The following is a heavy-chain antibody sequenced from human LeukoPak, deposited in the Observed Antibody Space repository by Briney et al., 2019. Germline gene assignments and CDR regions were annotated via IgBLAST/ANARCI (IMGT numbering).Heavy chain of an antibody. CDR1: GFTFDDYA. V-gene: IGHV3-43D*03. CDR2: IIWDGDST. D-gene: IGHD3-22*01. CDR3: ATAPHDSTGIFDY. Sequence: GRSLRPSWAASGFTFDDYAMHWVRQAPGRRLECVSLIIWDGDSTYYSHSVKDRFTISTNNNKVSLYLQMKSLRTEDTALYYCATAPHDSTGIFDYWGQGTLVTVSS. J-gene: IGHJ4*02.